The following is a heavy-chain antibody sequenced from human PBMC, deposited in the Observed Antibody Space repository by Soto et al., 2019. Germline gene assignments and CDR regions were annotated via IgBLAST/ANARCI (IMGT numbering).Heavy chain of an antibody. CDR1: GFTFRGDA. J-gene: IGHJ4*02. CDR2: ISGSGEMT. D-gene: IGHD1-1*01. Sequence: PGGSLRLSCAASGFTFRGDAMSWVRQAPGKGLEWVSSISGSGEMTHYAESVKGRFTISRDNPKNTLYLQMESLRAEDTALYYCARSEMTYNWNDWGQGTLVTVSS. V-gene: IGHV3-23*01. CDR3: ARSEMTYNWND.